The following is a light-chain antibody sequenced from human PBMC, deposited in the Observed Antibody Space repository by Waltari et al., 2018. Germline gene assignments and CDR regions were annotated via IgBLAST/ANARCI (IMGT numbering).Light chain of an antibody. CDR3: SSDAVSNNFYD. CDR1: GSGGS. V-gene: IGLV2-8*01. CDR2: EVS. Sequence: QSALTQPPSASGSPGQSVTISCTGTGSGGSVSWYQQLPGKAPKLLIYEVSKRPSGVPARFPGSKSGNTASLTVSGLQAEDEGDYYCSSDAVSNNFYDFGSGTKVTVL. J-gene: IGLJ1*01.